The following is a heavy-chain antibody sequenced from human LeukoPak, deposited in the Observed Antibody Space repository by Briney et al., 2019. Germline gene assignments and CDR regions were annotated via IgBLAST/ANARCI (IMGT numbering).Heavy chain of an antibody. V-gene: IGHV3-53*01. CDR1: GFTVSSSY. Sequence: GGSLRLSCAASGFTVSSSYMSWVRQAPGKGLEWVSVFYSGGKTYYTDSVKGRFTISRDNSKNTLYLQMNSLRAEDTAIYYCTTDTWYSAGHWGQGTLVTVSS. CDR3: TTDTWYSAGH. J-gene: IGHJ4*02. D-gene: IGHD2-15*01. CDR2: FYSGGKT.